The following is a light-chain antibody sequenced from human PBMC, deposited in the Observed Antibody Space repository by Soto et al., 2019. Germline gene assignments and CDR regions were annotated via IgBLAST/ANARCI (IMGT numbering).Light chain of an antibody. CDR1: QSVSSK. J-gene: IGKJ5*01. Sequence: EIVIAESPATLSVAPAAISTVSCRASQSVSSKLAWYQQKPGQAPRLLIYDTSTRATGIPARFSGSGSGTEFTLTISSLQPEDLGVYYCKQYSQWPPFTFGQGTRLE. V-gene: IGKV3-15*01. CDR2: DTS. CDR3: KQYSQWPPFT.